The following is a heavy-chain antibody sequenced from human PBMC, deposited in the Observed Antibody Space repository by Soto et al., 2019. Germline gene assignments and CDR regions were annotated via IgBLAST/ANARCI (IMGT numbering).Heavy chain of an antibody. J-gene: IGHJ4*02. CDR2: INPIVSMS. CDR1: GDTFSFYT. V-gene: IGHV1-69*02. Sequence: QVQLVQSGTEVKKPGSSVKVSCKASGDTFSFYTINWVRQAPGLGLEWVGRINPIVSMSNYAQKFQGRVSLTAHKSTSTAYMELRSMRSDDTAMYFCAASYGSGYRAFDYWCQGALVIVSS. D-gene: IGHD3-10*01. CDR3: AASYGSGYRAFDY.